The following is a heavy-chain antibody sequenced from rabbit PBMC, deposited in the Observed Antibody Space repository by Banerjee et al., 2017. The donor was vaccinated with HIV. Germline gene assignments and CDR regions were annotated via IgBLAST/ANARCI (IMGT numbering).Heavy chain of an antibody. V-gene: IGHV1S45*01. CDR3: ARDLDAVAGWHFGW. D-gene: IGHD4-1*01. CDR1: GFSFSNKVV. J-gene: IGHJ3*01. Sequence: QEQLEESGGDLVKPEGSLTLTCTASGFSFSNKVVMCWVRQAPGKGLEWIACINAVTGKAVYASWAKGRFTFSKTSSTTVTLQMTSLTAADPATYFCARDLDAVAGWHFGWWGQCTPVPVS. CDR2: INAVTGKA.